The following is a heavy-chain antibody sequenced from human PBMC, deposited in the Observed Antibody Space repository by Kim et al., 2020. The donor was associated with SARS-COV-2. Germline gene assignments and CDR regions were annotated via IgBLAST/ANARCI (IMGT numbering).Heavy chain of an antibody. D-gene: IGHD3-3*01. CDR1: GFTFSSYA. CDR3: AKIFRRFLEWHQHRRGNWFDP. CDR2: ISGSGGST. V-gene: IGHV3-23*01. J-gene: IGHJ5*02. Sequence: GGSLRLSCAASGFTFSSYAMSWVRQAPGKGLEWVSAISGSGGSTYYADSVKGRFTISRDNSKNTLYLQMNSLRAEDTAVYYCAKIFRRFLEWHQHRRGNWFDPWGQGTLVTVSS.